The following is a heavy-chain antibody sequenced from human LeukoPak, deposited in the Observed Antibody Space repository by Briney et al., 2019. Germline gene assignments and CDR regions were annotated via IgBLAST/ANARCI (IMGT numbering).Heavy chain of an antibody. D-gene: IGHD3-3*01. J-gene: IGHJ4*02. Sequence: PSASVKVSCKASGYTFTSYDINWVRQATGHGLEWMGWMNPNSGNTGYAQRFQGRVTMTRNTSISTAYMELSSLRSEDTAVYYCARVSGDDFWSGYYLDYWGQGTLVTVSS. CDR3: ARVSGDDFWSGYYLDY. V-gene: IGHV1-8*01. CDR2: MNPNSGNT. CDR1: GYTFTSYD.